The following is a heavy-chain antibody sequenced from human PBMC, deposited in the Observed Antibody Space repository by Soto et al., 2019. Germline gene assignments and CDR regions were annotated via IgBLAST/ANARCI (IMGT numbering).Heavy chain of an antibody. V-gene: IGHV3-30*03. D-gene: IGHD2-15*01. CDR1: GFSFSYYA. Sequence: QVQLVESGGGVVQPGRSVRLSCAASGFSFSYYAMHWVRQAPGKGLEWVAVIAYDSSKKYYANSVKGRFTISRDNSKNTLYLQINILRDDDTAVYYCASPYCSGGSCYLTECFQYWGQGTLVTVSS. J-gene: IGHJ1*01. CDR3: ASPYCSGGSCYLTECFQY. CDR2: IAYDSSKK.